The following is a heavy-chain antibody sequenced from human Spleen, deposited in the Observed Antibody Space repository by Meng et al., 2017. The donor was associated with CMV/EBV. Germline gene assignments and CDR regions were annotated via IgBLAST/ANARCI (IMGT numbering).Heavy chain of an antibody. V-gene: IGHV4-30-4*01. Sequence: SCTVSGGSISTGDYYWNWIRQPPGKGVEWIGFIYHSGGTSYNPSLKSRITMSIDTSKNQFSLKMSSVTAADTAVYYCARRKLGTNWFDTWGQGTLVTVSS. CDR1: GGSISTGDYY. CDR2: IYHSGGT. CDR3: ARRKLGTNWFDT. D-gene: IGHD3-16*01. J-gene: IGHJ5*02.